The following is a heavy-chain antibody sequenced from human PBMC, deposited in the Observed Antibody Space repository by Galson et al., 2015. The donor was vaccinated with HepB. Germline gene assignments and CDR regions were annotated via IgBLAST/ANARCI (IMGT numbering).Heavy chain of an antibody. D-gene: IGHD6-6*01. CDR3: ARDIGVGQLATSPGGY. CDR1: GFSFNTYW. CDR2: IKQDGSEK. V-gene: IGHV3-7*03. Sequence: SLRLSCAASGFSFNTYWMSWVRQAPGKGLEWVANIKQDGSEKYYADSVKGRFSISRDNAKNSLSLQMNSLRAEDTAVYYCARDIGVGQLATSPGGYWGQGTLVTVSS. J-gene: IGHJ4*02.